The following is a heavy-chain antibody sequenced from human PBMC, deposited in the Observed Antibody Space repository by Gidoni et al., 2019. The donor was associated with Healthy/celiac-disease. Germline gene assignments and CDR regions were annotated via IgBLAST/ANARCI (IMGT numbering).Heavy chain of an antibody. CDR1: GYTFSSYD. Sequence: QVQLVQSGAEVNKPGASVKVSCKASGYTFSSYDINWVRQATGQGIECMGWMNPNSGNTGYAQKFLGRGTMTRKTAKSTAYMELSSLRSEDTAVYYCARGRWLAVDSLDPWGQGTLVTVSA. CDR2: MNPNSGNT. J-gene: IGHJ5*02. V-gene: IGHV1-8*01. D-gene: IGHD6-19*01. CDR3: ARGRWLAVDSLDP.